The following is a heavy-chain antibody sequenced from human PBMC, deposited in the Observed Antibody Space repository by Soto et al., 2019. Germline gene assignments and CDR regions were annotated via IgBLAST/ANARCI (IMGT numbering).Heavy chain of an antibody. CDR2: IMSKTDGGTT. Sequence: SLRPSCATSGFTFSKAWVGWVRQAPGKGLEWVGRIMSKTDGGTTDYAAPVKGRFTISRDDSKSTLYLQMNSLKTEDTAFYYCTTDSGMSPYSFDYWGQGTLVTVSS. J-gene: IGHJ4*02. CDR1: GFTFSKAW. V-gene: IGHV3-15*01. D-gene: IGHD1-26*01. CDR3: TTDSGMSPYSFDY.